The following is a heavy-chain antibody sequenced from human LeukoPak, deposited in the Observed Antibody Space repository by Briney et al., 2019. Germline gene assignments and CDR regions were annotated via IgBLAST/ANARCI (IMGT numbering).Heavy chain of an antibody. CDR1: GFTFSSYE. CDR2: ISSSGSTI. V-gene: IGHV3-48*03. Sequence: GSLRLSCAASGFTFSSYEMNLVRQAPGKGLEWVSYISSSGSTIYYADSVKGRFTISRDNAKNSVYLQMDSLRAEDTAVYYCARSWLAVAGPEYWGQGTLVTVSS. CDR3: ARSWLAVAGPEY. D-gene: IGHD6-19*01. J-gene: IGHJ4*02.